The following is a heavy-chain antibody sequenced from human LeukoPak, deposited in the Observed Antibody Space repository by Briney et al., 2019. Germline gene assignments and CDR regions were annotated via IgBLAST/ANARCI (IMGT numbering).Heavy chain of an antibody. Sequence: GGSLRLSCTASRFYFSTYDMNWVRQVPGKGLEWVSYIDSSASTTYYAGSVQGRFTISRDNAKNSLYLQMNSLRAEDTAVYYCARDYGLNRGPADYWGQGTLVTVSS. CDR3: ARDYGLNRGPADY. V-gene: IGHV3-48*04. CDR1: RFYFSTYD. CDR2: IDSSASTT. D-gene: IGHD1-14*01. J-gene: IGHJ4*02.